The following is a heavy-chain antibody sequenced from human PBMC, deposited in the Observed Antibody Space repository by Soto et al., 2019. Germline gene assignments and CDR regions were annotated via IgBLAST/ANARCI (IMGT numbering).Heavy chain of an antibody. D-gene: IGHD4-17*01. CDR3: ATRSVTAPR. CDR2: MYSGGST. J-gene: IGHJ4*02. CDR1: GFSVSSNY. V-gene: IGHV3-53*04. Sequence: EVQLVESGGGLVQPGGSLRLSCAASGFSVSSNYMSWVRQAPGKGLECVSLMYSGGSTYYADSVKGRFTISRHNFNNTLYLQMNSLRSDDTAVYYCATRSVTAPRWGQGTLVTVSS.